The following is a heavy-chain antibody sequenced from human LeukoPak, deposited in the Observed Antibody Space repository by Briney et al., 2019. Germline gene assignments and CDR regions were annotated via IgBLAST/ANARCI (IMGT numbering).Heavy chain of an antibody. CDR2: IKQDGSEK. Sequence: GGSLRLSCAASGFTFNKYWMNWVRQAPGKGLEWVANIKQDGSEKYYVDSVKGRFTISRDNAKNSLYLQMNSLRAEDTAVYYCARDAYRDRYFDYWGQGTLVTVSS. V-gene: IGHV3-7*01. CDR3: ARDAYRDRYFDY. CDR1: GFTFNKYW. D-gene: IGHD4-11*01. J-gene: IGHJ4*02.